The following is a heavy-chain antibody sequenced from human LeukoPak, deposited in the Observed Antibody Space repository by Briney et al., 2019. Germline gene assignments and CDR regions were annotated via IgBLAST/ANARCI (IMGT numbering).Heavy chain of an antibody. CDR2: IWYDGSSK. CDR3: ATERPLDCSGGSCYPDAFDI. J-gene: IGHJ3*02. Sequence: GGSLRLSCAASGFTFSSYGMHWVRQAPGKGLEWVAVIWYDGSSKYYADSVKGRFTISRDNSKNTLYLQMNSLRAEDTAVYYCATERPLDCSGGSCYPDAFDIWGQGTMVTVSS. CDR1: GFTFSSYG. V-gene: IGHV3-33*01. D-gene: IGHD2-15*01.